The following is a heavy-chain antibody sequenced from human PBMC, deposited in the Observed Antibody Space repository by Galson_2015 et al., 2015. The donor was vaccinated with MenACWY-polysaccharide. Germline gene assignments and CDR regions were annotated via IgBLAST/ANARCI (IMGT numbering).Heavy chain of an antibody. D-gene: IGHD3-10*01. CDR1: GFTISSNS. J-gene: IGHJ4*02. CDR3: TRHAWGEH. Sequence: SLRLSCAASGFTISSNSINWVRQAPGRGLEWISVIHSDDNTYFADSVKGRFTISRDNSKNTLFLQMSSLRAEDTALYYCTRHAWGEHWGQGTLVTVSS. CDR2: IHSDDNT. V-gene: IGHV3-66*02.